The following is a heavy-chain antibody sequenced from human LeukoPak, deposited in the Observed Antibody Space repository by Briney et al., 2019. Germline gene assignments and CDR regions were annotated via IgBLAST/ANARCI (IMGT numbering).Heavy chain of an antibody. V-gene: IGHV3-48*03. J-gene: IGHJ6*03. CDR3: ARANSGYPEAYYYYYYMDV. CDR2: ISSSGSTI. CDR1: GFTFSSYE. D-gene: IGHD5-12*01. Sequence: PGGSLRLSCAASGFTFSSYEMNWVRQAPGKGLEWVSHISSSGSTIYYAHSVKGRFTISRDNAKNSLYLQMNSLRAEDTAVYYCARANSGYPEAYYYYYYMDVWGKGTTVTISS.